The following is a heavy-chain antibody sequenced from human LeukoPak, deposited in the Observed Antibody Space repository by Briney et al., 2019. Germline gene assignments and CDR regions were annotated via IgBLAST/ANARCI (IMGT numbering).Heavy chain of an antibody. CDR1: GDSISDSY. CDR2: IYSSGTA. CDR3: AKQRGYSGTPDS. V-gene: IGHV4-4*09. J-gene: IGHJ5*02. Sequence: ASETLSLTCSVSGDSISDSYWSWIRQPPGKGLEWIGFIYSSGTAYYNPSLKSRVTISVDTSKNHFSLKLHSVTAADTAVYYCAKQRGYSGTPDSWGQGTLVTVSS. D-gene: IGHD4-11*01.